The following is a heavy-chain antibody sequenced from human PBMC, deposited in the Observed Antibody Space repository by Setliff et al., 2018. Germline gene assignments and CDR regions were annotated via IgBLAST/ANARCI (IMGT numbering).Heavy chain of an antibody. Sequence: LRLSCAASGFTISNYWMSWVRQAPGKGLEWVANIKQDGSEKYYVDSVKGRFTISRDNAKNSLYLQMNSLRAEDTAVYYCARDGIDAFDIWGQGTMVTVSS. CDR1: GFTISNYW. D-gene: IGHD1-20*01. V-gene: IGHV3-7*01. CDR2: IKQDGSEK. J-gene: IGHJ3*02. CDR3: ARDGIDAFDI.